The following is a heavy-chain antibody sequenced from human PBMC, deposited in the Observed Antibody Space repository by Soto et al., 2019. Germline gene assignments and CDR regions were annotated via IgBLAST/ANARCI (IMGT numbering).Heavy chain of an antibody. CDR3: ARGWDGDSTTFDNGMDV. J-gene: IGHJ6*01. CDR2: IYFSGSP. V-gene: IGHV4-4*07. D-gene: IGHD4-17*01. Sequence: PSETLSLTXPVSSGSISSNYWSWKRQPAGTGLDWSGRIYFSGSPSHNPSLKSHITMSIDHSKSQYSLTLASVTAAHTAVYYCARGWDGDSTTFDNGMDVWGQGSTVTVS. CDR1: SGSISSNY.